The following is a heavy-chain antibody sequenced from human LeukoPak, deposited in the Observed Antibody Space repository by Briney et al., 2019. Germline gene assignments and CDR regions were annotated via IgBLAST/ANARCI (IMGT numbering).Heavy chain of an antibody. D-gene: IGHD5-18*01. Sequence: GASVKVSCKASGYTFTSYGISWVRQAPGQGLEWMGWISAIKGNTNYAQKLQGRVPMTTDTSTSTAYMELRSLRSDDTAVYYCARDLVPLYSYGTGGYFDLWGRGTLVTVSS. CDR2: ISAIKGNT. J-gene: IGHJ2*01. CDR1: GYTFTSYG. CDR3: ARDLVPLYSYGTGGYFDL. V-gene: IGHV1-18*04.